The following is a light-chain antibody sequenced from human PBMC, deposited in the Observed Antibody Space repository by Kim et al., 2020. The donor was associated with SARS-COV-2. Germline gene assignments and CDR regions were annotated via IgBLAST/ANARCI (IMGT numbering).Light chain of an antibody. CDR1: SSDVGGYKY. CDR2: DVS. V-gene: IGLV2-14*03. Sequence: GQSLTISCTGTSSDVGGYKYVSWYQQYPGKAPKLIIYDVSKRPSGVSIRFSGSKSGNTASLTISGLQVEDEADYYCCSFTTISTWVFGGGTQLTVL. J-gene: IGLJ3*02. CDR3: CSFTTISTWV.